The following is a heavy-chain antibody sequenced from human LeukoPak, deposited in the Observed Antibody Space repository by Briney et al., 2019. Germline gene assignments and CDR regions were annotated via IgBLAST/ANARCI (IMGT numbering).Heavy chain of an antibody. CDR3: ARDFVDYYDSSGYPLHAFDI. J-gene: IGHJ3*02. CDR2: IWYDGSNK. D-gene: IGHD3-22*01. Sequence: GGSLRLSCAAPGLTLSSSGMPWVRQAPGKGLEWVAHIWYDGSNKYYAASVKGRFTVSRDNSKNTVYLQMDSLRAEDTAVYYCARDFVDYYDSSGYPLHAFDIWGQGTTVTVS. V-gene: IGHV3-33*01. CDR1: GLTLSSSG.